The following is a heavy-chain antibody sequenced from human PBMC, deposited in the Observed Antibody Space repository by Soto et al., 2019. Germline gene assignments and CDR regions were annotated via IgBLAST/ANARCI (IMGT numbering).Heavy chain of an antibody. J-gene: IGHJ6*02. CDR3: AKDQGVTFAIGLLSIAAAGTGGMDV. Sequence: QVQLVESGGGVVQPGRSLRLSCAASGFTFSSYGMHWVRQAPGKGLEWGAVISYDGSNKYYADSVKGRFTVSRDNSKNTLYLQMNSLRAEDTAVYYCAKDQGVTFAIGLLSIAAAGTGGMDVWGQGTTVTVSS. V-gene: IGHV3-30*18. D-gene: IGHD6-13*01. CDR2: ISYDGSNK. CDR1: GFTFSSYG.